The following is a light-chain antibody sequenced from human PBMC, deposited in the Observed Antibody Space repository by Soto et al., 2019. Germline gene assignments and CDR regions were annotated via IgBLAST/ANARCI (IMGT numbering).Light chain of an antibody. Sequence: EIVLTQSPGTLSLSPGERATLSCRASQSVSSSYLAGYQQKPGQAPRLLIYGASSRATGIPDRFGGSGSGTDFTLTISRLEPEDFAVYYCQQYGSSPPLTFGGGTKVEIK. V-gene: IGKV3-20*01. CDR1: QSVSSSY. CDR2: GAS. CDR3: QQYGSSPPLT. J-gene: IGKJ4*01.